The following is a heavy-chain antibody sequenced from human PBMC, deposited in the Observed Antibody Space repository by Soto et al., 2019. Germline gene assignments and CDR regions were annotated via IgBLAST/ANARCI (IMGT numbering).Heavy chain of an antibody. D-gene: IGHD2-2*01. V-gene: IGHV3-15*01. Sequence: GGSLRPSWGAPGFTFRNALNVLGPQGPGKGQGCVCRIKSKTDGGTTDYAAPVKGRFTISRDDSKNTLYLQMNSLKTEGTAVYYCTTDIVVVPAARPGYYTDVWGKGTTVTVSS. CDR2: IKSKTDGGTT. J-gene: IGHJ6*03. CDR1: GFTFRNAL. CDR3: TTDIVVVPAARPGYYTDV.